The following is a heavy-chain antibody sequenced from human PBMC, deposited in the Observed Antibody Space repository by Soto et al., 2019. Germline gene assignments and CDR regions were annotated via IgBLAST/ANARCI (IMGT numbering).Heavy chain of an antibody. Sequence: PGGSLRLSCAASEFTFSSYAMSWVRQAPGKGLEWVSAISGSGGSTYYADSVKGRFTISRDNSKNTLYLQVNSLRAEDTAVYYCARRSSGWYFDYWGQGTLVTVS. D-gene: IGHD6-19*01. CDR3: ARRSSGWYFDY. CDR1: EFTFSSYA. V-gene: IGHV3-23*01. J-gene: IGHJ4*02. CDR2: ISGSGGST.